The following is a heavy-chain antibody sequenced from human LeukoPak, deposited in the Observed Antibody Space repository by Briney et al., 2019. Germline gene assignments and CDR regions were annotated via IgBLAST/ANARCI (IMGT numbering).Heavy chain of an antibody. Sequence: PGGSLRLSCAASGFTFSSYGMHWVRQAPGKGLEWVAVISYDGSNKYYADSVKGRFTISRDNSKNTLYLQMNSLRAEDTAVYYCAKDGDSGVLDYWGQGTLVTVSS. CDR2: ISYDGSNK. D-gene: IGHD3-16*01. J-gene: IGHJ4*02. CDR1: GFTFSSYG. CDR3: AKDGDSGVLDY. V-gene: IGHV3-30*18.